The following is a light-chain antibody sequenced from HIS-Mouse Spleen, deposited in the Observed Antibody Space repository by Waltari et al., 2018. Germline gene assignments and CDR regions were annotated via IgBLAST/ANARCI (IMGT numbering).Light chain of an antibody. CDR3: SSYTSSSTLYV. J-gene: IGLJ1*01. V-gene: IGLV2-14*01. CDR1: SIDVRCYTV. CDR2: EVS. Sequence: QSALTQPAPVSGSPGQSIPLSCAGTSIDVRCYTVVPLHQQHPVKAPKLMIYEVSNRPSGVSNRFSGSKSGNTASLTISGLQAEDEADYYCSSYTSSSTLYVFGTGTKVTVL.